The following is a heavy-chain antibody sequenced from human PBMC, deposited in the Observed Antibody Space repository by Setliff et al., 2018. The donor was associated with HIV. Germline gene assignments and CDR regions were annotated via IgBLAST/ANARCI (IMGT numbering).Heavy chain of an antibody. CDR1: GVSIVNGGFY. D-gene: IGHD3-10*02. V-gene: IGHV4-31*03. J-gene: IGHJ3*02. Sequence: TRSPPGSVCGVSIVNGGFYYSWIRHQPGKGLEWIGTVYYTGKTYYNPSLQSRLTMSADTSKNQLYLKINSVTAAYTAVYFCARYLHANYHVDDIGGPVTMVTVSS. CDR2: VYYTGKT. CDR3: ARYLHANYHVDDI.